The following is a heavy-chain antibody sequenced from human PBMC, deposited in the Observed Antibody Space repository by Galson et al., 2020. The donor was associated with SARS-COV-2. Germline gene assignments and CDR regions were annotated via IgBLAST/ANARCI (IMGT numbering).Heavy chain of an antibody. CDR2: IHSGGNT. J-gene: IGHJ4*02. D-gene: IGHD6-19*01. CDR3: ARGYSSGWGLFDY. V-gene: IGHV3-53*01. CDR1: GFTVSANY. Sequence: GESLKISCAASGFTVSANYMSWVRQAPGKGLEWVSVIHSGGNTFYADSVKARFTISRDDSKNTLYLQMNSLRADDTAVYYCARGYSSGWGLFDYWGQGTLVSVSS.